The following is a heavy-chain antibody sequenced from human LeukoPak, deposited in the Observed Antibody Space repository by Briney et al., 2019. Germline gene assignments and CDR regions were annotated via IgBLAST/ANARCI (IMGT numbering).Heavy chain of an antibody. CDR3: ARVRDPWAHSSSWYYFDY. V-gene: IGHV1-18*01. CDR1: GYTFTSYG. CDR2: ITTYNGNT. Sequence: VASVKVSCKASGYTFTSYGIGWVRQAPGQGLEWVGWITTYNGNTYYAQKLQGRVTMTTDTSTSTVYMELSSLRSEDTAVYYCARVRDPWAHSSSWYYFDYWGQGTLVTVSS. D-gene: IGHD6-13*01. J-gene: IGHJ4*02.